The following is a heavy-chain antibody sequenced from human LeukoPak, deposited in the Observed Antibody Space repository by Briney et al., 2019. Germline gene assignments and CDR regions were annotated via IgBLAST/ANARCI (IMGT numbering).Heavy chain of an antibody. D-gene: IGHD5-12*01. Sequence: SETLSLTCTLSGGSISTYYWSWIRRPPGKGGEWIGYIYHSESTNYIPSLKSRVTISVDTSKNQSSLKLSAVTAADTAAYYCARGGGYASPIGYWGQGALVTVSS. CDR3: ARGGGYASPIGY. CDR1: GGSISTYY. CDR2: IYHSEST. J-gene: IGHJ4*02. V-gene: IGHV4-59*01.